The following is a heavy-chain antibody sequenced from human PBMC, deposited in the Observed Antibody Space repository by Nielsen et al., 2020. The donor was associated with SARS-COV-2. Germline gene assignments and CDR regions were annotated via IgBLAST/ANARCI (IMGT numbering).Heavy chain of an antibody. V-gene: IGHV1-2*06. CDR1: GYTFTGYY. Sequence: ASVKVSCQASGYTFTGYYMHWVRQAPGQGLEWMGRINPNSGGTNYAQKFQGRVTMTRDTSISTAYMELSRLRSDDTAVYYCARDLGYYYDSSGYRVGWFDPWGQGTRVTVSS. CDR3: ARDLGYYYDSSGYRVGWFDP. D-gene: IGHD3-22*01. J-gene: IGHJ5*02. CDR2: INPNSGGT.